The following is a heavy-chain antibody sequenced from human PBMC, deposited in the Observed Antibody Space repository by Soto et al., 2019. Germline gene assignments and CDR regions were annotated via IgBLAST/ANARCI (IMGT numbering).Heavy chain of an antibody. CDR2: IYSGGST. Sequence: GGSLRLSCAASGFTFSSYAMHWVRQAPGKGLEWVSVIYSGGSTYYADSVKGRFTISRHNSKNTLYLQMNSLRAEDTAVYYCARDAAGAVTKNIWGQGTMVTVSS. CDR1: GFTFSSYA. J-gene: IGHJ3*02. D-gene: IGHD4-17*01. V-gene: IGHV3-53*04. CDR3: ARDAAGAVTKNI.